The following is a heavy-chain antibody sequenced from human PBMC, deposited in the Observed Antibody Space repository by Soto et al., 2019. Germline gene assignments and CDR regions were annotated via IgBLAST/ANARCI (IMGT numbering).Heavy chain of an antibody. CDR1: GYTFTGHI. CDR2: INPKSGDK. Sequence: GASVKVSCKTSGYTFTGHIIHWLRQAPGQGLEWLGWINPKSGDKLYAQKFQGRVTMTRDTSISTVYMDLTRLTSDDTAVYYCARDLFPADKDWSDAYNYFDPWGQGTLVTVAS. D-gene: IGHD2-21*01. CDR3: ARDLFPADKDWSDAYNYFDP. J-gene: IGHJ5*02. V-gene: IGHV1-2*02.